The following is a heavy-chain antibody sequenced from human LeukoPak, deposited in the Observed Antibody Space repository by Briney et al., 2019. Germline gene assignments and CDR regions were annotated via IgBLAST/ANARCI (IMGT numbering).Heavy chain of an antibody. CDR2: IYYTGST. D-gene: IGHD3-16*01. V-gene: IGHV4-59*12. Sequence: PSETLSLTCTVSGGSISSYSWNWIRQPPGKGLEWIGYIYYTGSTNYNPSLKSRVTLSVDTSKNQFSLRLSSVTASDTAMYYCVRDHVSPGLSNWFDPWGQGTLVTVSS. J-gene: IGHJ5*02. CDR3: VRDHVSPGLSNWFDP. CDR1: GGSISSYS.